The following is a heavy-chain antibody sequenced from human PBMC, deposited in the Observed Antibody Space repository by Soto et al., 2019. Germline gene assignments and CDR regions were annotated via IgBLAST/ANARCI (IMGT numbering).Heavy chain of an antibody. J-gene: IGHJ5*02. CDR1: GGTFGNYA. Sequence: QLQLVQSGTEVKKPGSSVTVSCKASGGTFGNYAINWLRQAPGQGLQWMGDISPMFPKANYEQTFQGRVSITADESTNTGYVELSSLRSADTALYYCARVVEVHTPVFGACGQGTLVTVSS. D-gene: IGHD2-2*01. V-gene: IGHV1-69*01. CDR3: ARVVEVHTPVFGA. CDR2: ISPMFPKA.